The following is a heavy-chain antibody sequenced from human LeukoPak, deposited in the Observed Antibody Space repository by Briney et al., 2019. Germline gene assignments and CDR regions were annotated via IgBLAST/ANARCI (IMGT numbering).Heavy chain of an antibody. Sequence: ASVKVSCKASGYTFTGYYTHWVRQAPGQGLEWMGRINPNSGGTNYAQKFQGRVTMTRDTSISTAYMELSRLRSDDTAVYYCASRSSSWSYDAFDIWGQGTMVTVSS. CDR3: ASRSSSWSYDAFDI. D-gene: IGHD6-13*01. V-gene: IGHV1-2*06. CDR1: GYTFTGYY. J-gene: IGHJ3*02. CDR2: INPNSGGT.